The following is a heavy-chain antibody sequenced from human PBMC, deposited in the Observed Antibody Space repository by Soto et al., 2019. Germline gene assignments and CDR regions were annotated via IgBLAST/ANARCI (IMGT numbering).Heavy chain of an antibody. Sequence: QMQLVQSGPEVKKPGTSVKVSCKASGFTFTSSAVQWVRQARGQRLEWIGWIVVGSGNTNYAQKFQERVTITRDMSTSTAYMELSSLRSEDTAVYYCAASKHDNWNYGAWRGMPVNWFDPWGQGTLVTVSS. CDR2: IVVGSGNT. D-gene: IGHD1-7*01. CDR1: GFTFTSSA. CDR3: AASKHDNWNYGAWRGMPVNWFDP. V-gene: IGHV1-58*01. J-gene: IGHJ5*02.